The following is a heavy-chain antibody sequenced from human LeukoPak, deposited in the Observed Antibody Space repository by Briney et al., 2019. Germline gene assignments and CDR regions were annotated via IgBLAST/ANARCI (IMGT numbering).Heavy chain of an antibody. CDR1: GFTFSSYA. V-gene: IGHV1-24*01. Sequence: GGSLRLSCAASGFTFSSYAMSWVRQAPGKGLEWMGGFDCEDGETIYAQKFQGRVTMTEDTSTDTAYMELSSLRSEDTAVYYCATDLPQYGYWGQGTLVTVSS. CDR3: ATDLPQYGY. D-gene: IGHD4-11*01. J-gene: IGHJ4*02. CDR2: FDCEDGET.